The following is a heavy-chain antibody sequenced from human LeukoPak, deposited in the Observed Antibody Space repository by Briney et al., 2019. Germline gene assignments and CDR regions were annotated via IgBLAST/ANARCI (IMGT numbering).Heavy chain of an antibody. Sequence: SETLSLTCTVSGYSISSGYYWGWIRQPPGKGLEWIGSIYHSGSTYYNPSLKSRVTISVDTSKNQFSLKLSSVTAADTAVYYCASHDFWSGYPDYCGQASLVTVSS. CDR2: IYHSGST. CDR1: GYSISSGYY. D-gene: IGHD3-3*01. CDR3: ASHDFWSGYPDY. V-gene: IGHV4-38-2*02. J-gene: IGHJ4*02.